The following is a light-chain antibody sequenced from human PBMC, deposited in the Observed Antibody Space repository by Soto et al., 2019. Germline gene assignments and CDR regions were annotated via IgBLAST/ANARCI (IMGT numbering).Light chain of an antibody. V-gene: IGKV1D-12*01. J-gene: IGKJ4*01. CDR2: TTS. Sequence: DIQMTQSPSSVSASVGDRVTITCRASQGINNWLAWYQQKPGEPPKLLIYTTSNLQSGVPSRFSGNGSGTDFTLTISSLQPEDFPTYYCQQAISFPLTFGGGTKVEIK. CDR3: QQAISFPLT. CDR1: QGINNW.